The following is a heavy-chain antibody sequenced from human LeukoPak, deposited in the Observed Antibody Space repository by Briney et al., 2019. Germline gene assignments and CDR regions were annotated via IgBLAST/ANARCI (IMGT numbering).Heavy chain of an antibody. Sequence: YPGGSLGLSCAASGFTFSSYWMSWVRQAPGKGLEWVANIKQDGSEKHYVDSVKGRFTISRDSAENTLYLQMKSLKAEDTAFYYCARPLLYYYGSETYFWFDLWGQGTLVTVSS. V-gene: IGHV3-7*01. CDR3: ARPLLYYYGSETYFWFDL. CDR1: GFTFSSYW. CDR2: IKQDGSEK. D-gene: IGHD3-10*01. J-gene: IGHJ5*02.